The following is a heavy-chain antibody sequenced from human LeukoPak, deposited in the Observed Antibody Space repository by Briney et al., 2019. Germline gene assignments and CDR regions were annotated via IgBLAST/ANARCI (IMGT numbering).Heavy chain of an antibody. Sequence: KTSQTLSLTCAVSGGSISSGGYSWSWIRQPPGKGQEWIGYIYHSGSTYYNPSLKSRVTISVDRSKNQFSLKLSSVTAADTAVYYCARGRDYYGSGSYHDAFDIWGQGTMVTVSS. J-gene: IGHJ3*02. V-gene: IGHV4-30-2*01. CDR3: ARGRDYYGSGSYHDAFDI. CDR1: GGSISSGGYS. CDR2: IYHSGST. D-gene: IGHD3-10*01.